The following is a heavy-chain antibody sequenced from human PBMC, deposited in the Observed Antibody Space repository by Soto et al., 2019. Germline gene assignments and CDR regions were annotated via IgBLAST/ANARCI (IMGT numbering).Heavy chain of an antibody. Sequence: EVQLLESGGGLVQPGGSLRLSCAASGFTFSSYAMSWVRQAPGKGLEWVSAISGSGGSTYYADSVKGRFTISRDNSKNTLYLQMNSLRAEETAVYYFAKDGAELVPAAIDHWFYPWGQGTLVTVSS. J-gene: IGHJ5*02. CDR3: AKDGAELVPAAIDHWFYP. V-gene: IGHV3-23*01. CDR2: ISGSGGST. CDR1: GFTFSSYA. D-gene: IGHD2-2*02.